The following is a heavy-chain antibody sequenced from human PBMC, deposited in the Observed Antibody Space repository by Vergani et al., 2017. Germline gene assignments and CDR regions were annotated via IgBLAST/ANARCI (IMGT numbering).Heavy chain of an antibody. CDR3: ARDGPYIRYYYYGMDV. D-gene: IGHD2-21*01. J-gene: IGHJ6*02. V-gene: IGHV1-69*12. CDR2: IIPIFGTA. Sequence: QVQLVQSGAEVKKPGSSVKVSCKASGGTFSSFAISWVRQAPGQGLEWMGGIIPIFGTANYAQKFQGRVTITADESTSTAYMELSRLRSEDTAVYYCARDGPYIRYYYYGMDVWGQGTTVTVSS. CDR1: GGTFSSFA.